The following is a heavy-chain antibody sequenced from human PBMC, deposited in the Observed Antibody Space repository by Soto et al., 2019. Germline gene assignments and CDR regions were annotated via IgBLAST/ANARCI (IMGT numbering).Heavy chain of an antibody. CDR3: ARHVAGYSSGLDY. Sequence: QLQLQESGPGLVKPSETLSLTCTVSGGSISSSSYYWGWIRQPPGKGLEWIGSIYYSGSTYYNPSLTSRVTISVDTSKNQFSLMLSSVTAADTAVYYCARHVAGYSSGLDYWGQGTLVTVSS. D-gene: IGHD6-19*01. CDR2: IYYSGST. CDR1: GGSISSSSYY. J-gene: IGHJ4*02. V-gene: IGHV4-39*01.